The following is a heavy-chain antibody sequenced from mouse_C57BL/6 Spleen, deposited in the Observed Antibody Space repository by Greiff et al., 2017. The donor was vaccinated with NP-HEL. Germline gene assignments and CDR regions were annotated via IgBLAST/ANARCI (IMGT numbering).Heavy chain of an antibody. CDR3: TYYYGSSYWYFDV. CDR1: GFTFSNYW. V-gene: IGHV6-3*01. CDR2: IRLKSDNYTT. D-gene: IGHD1-1*01. J-gene: IGHJ1*03. Sequence: EVMLVESGGGLVQPGGSMKLSCVASGFTFSNYWMNWVRQSPEKGLEWVAQIRLKSDNYTTNYAESVKGRFTISRDDSKSSVYLQMNNLRAEDTGIYYCTYYYGSSYWYFDVWGTGTTVTVSS.